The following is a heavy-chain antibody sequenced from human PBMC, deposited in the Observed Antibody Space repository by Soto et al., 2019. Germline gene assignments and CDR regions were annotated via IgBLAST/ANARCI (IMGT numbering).Heavy chain of an antibody. Sequence: QVQLVQSGAEVKKPGASVKVSCKASGYTFTGYYMHWVRQAPGQGLEWMGWINPNSGGTNYAQKFQGRVTMTRDTSISTAYMELRRLRSDDTAVYYCARGRGDYYDSSGYYFIGGPDYWGQGTLVTVSS. D-gene: IGHD3-22*01. CDR1: GYTFTGYY. CDR2: INPNSGGT. J-gene: IGHJ4*02. V-gene: IGHV1-2*02. CDR3: ARGRGDYYDSSGYYFIGGPDY.